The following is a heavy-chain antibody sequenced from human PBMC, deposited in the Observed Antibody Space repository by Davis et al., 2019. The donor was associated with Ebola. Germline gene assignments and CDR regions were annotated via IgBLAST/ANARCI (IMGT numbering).Heavy chain of an antibody. D-gene: IGHD3-3*01. CDR2: ISGSGGST. CDR1: GFTFSKYA. V-gene: IGHV3-23*01. J-gene: IGHJ6*04. CDR3: AKSGLSFGVVKYHYGMDV. Sequence: GESLKISCAASGFTFSKYAMSWVRQAPGKGLEWVSVISGSGGSTYYADSVKGRFTISRDNSKKTLYLQMNSLRAEDTAVYYCAKSGLSFGVVKYHYGMDVWGKRTTVTVSS.